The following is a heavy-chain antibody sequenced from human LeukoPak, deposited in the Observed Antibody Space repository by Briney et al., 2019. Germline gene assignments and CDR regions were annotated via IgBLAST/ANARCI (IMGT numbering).Heavy chain of an antibody. CDR1: GYTFTSYA. V-gene: IGHV1-3*01. J-gene: IGHJ2*01. CDR2: INAGNGDT. CDR3: ARGNSSGWQYWYFDL. D-gene: IGHD6-19*01. Sequence: GASVKVSCKASGYTFTSYAMHWVRQAPGQRLEWMGWINAGNGDTKYSQKFQGRDTITRDTSASTAYMELSSLRSEDTAVYYCARGNSSGWQYWYFDLWGRGTLVTVSS.